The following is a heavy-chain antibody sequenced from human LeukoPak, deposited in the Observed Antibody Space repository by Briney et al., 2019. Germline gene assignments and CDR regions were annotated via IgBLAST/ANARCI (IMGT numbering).Heavy chain of an antibody. CDR2: IFPGGSDT. Sequence: GESLKISCKGSGYRFTTYWIGSVRQMPGEGLEWMGIIFPGGSDTRYSPSFLGEVTFSVDMSTATAYLEWSSLKASDSAMYFCARERPGSSGWYTHWGQGTLVTVSS. V-gene: IGHV5-51*01. D-gene: IGHD6-19*01. CDR1: GYRFTTYW. CDR3: ARERPGSSGWYTH. J-gene: IGHJ4*02.